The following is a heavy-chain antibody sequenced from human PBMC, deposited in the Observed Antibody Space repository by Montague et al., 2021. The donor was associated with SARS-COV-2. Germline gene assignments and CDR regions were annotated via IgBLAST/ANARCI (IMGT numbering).Heavy chain of an antibody. CDR1: GGSFSSSSYY. V-gene: IGHV4-39*01. CDR2: IYYSGST. J-gene: IGHJ5*02. D-gene: IGHD3-3*01. Sequence: SETLSLTCTVSGGSFSSSSYYWVWIRQPPGKGLDWIGSIYYSGSTYYNPSLKSRVTISGDTSKNQFSLKLSSVTAADTAVYYCARRPPITIFGVVVIGAWFDPWGQGTLVTVSS. CDR3: ARRPPITIFGVVVIGAWFDP.